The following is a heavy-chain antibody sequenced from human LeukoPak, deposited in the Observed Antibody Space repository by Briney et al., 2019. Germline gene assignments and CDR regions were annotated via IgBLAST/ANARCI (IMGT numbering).Heavy chain of an antibody. CDR1: GFTFSTHD. V-gene: IGHV3-48*01. Sequence: GGSQRLSCAASGFTFSTHDLNWVRQAQGKGLEWVSFISSRSSTIYYADSVKGRFTISRDNAKNSLYLQMNSLRAEDTAVYYCAREGRAFDIWGQGTMVTVSS. CDR2: ISSRSSTI. CDR3: AREGRAFDI. J-gene: IGHJ3*02.